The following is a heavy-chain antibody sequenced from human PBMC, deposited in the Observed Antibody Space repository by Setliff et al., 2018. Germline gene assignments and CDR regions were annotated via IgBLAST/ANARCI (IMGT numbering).Heavy chain of an antibody. Sequence: AGGSLRLSCAASGFTFSSYEMNWVRQAPGKGLEWVSYISSSGSTIYYADSVKGRFTISRDNAKNSLYLQMNSLRAEDTAVYYCARDRSSGWYSFYYYYYGMDVWGQGTTVTVSS. V-gene: IGHV3-48*03. J-gene: IGHJ6*02. CDR2: ISSSGSTI. D-gene: IGHD6-19*01. CDR3: ARDRSSGWYSFYYYYYGMDV. CDR1: GFTFSSYE.